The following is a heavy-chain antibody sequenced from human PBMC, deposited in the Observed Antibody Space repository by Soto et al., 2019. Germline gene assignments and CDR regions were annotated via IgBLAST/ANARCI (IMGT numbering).Heavy chain of an antibody. CDR2: ISSSGEST. CDR1: GFRFSTYA. Sequence: GGSLRLSCAASGFRFSTYAMNWVRQAPGKGLEWLSCISSSGESTYYADSVKGRFTISRDNSNNMLYLEMNSLRPDDTAVYYCARDRQKALVVVAATGGFDYWGQGTPVTVSS. CDR3: ARDRQKALVVVAATGGFDY. V-gene: IGHV3-23*01. J-gene: IGHJ4*02. D-gene: IGHD2-15*01.